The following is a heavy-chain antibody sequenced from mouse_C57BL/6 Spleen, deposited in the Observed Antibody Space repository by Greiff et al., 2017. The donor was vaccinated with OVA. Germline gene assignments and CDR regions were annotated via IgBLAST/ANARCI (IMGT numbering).Heavy chain of an antibody. CDR1: GYTFTSYW. Sequence: QVQLQQPGAELVKPGASVKMSCKASGYTFTSYWITWVKQRPGQGLEWIGDIYPGSGSTNYNEKFKSKATLTVDTSSSTAYMQLSSLTSEDSAVYYCARSFYYGSSYLPWFAYWGQGTLVTVSA. CDR3: ARSFYYGSSYLPWFAY. V-gene: IGHV1-55*01. J-gene: IGHJ3*01. D-gene: IGHD1-1*01. CDR2: IYPGSGST.